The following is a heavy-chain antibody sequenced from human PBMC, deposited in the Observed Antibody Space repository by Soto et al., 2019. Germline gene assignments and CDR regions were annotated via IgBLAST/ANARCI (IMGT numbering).Heavy chain of an antibody. D-gene: IGHD6-13*01. CDR3: ARQKLVYYGMDV. CDR2: IYYSGST. Sequence: QVQLQESGPGLLKPSETLSLTCTVSGGSISSYYWSWIRQPPGKGLEWIGYIYYSGSTNYNPSLNRRVTISVDTYKNQFSQKLGAVTAADTAVYYCARQKLVYYGMDVWGQGTTVTVSS. CDR1: GGSISSYY. J-gene: IGHJ6*02. V-gene: IGHV4-59*08.